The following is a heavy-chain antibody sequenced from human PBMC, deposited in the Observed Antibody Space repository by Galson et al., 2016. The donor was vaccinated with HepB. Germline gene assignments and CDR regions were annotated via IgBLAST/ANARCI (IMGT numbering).Heavy chain of an antibody. CDR3: ARDGGTMVRETGNYYYYYGMDV. CDR1: GGSFSGYY. D-gene: IGHD3-10*01. J-gene: IGHJ6*02. CDR2: INHSGST. Sequence: SETLSLTCAVYGGSFSGYYWSWIRQPPGKGLEWIGEINHSGSTNYNPSLRSRVTISVDTSKNQFSLKLSSVTAADTAVYYCARDGGTMVRETGNYYYYYGMDVWGQGTTVTVSS. V-gene: IGHV4-34*01.